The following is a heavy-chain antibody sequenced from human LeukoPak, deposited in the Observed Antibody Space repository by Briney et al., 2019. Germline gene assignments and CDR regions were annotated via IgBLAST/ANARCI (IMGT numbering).Heavy chain of an antibody. Sequence: SETLSLTCTVSGGSISSSSYYWSWIRQPAGKGLEWIGRIYTSGSTNYNPSLKSRVTISVDTSKNQFSLKLSSVTAADTAVYYCARGATVLRYFDWLVVWGQGTLVTVSS. CDR2: IYTSGST. D-gene: IGHD3-9*01. V-gene: IGHV4-61*02. CDR3: ARGATVLRYFDWLVV. CDR1: GGSISSSSYY. J-gene: IGHJ5*02.